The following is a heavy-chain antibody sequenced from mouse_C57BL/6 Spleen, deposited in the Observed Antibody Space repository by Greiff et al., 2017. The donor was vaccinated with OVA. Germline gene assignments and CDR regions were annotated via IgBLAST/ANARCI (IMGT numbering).Heavy chain of an antibody. D-gene: IGHD1-1*01. CDR2: INPNYGTT. CDR1: GYSFTDYH. V-gene: IGHV1-39*01. Sequence: EVQLQQSGPELVKPGASVKISCKASGYSFTDYHMNWVKQSHGKSLAWIGEINPNYGTTSYNQKFKGKATLNVDTSSSTAYMQLNSLPSEDSAVYYCARGDGCSFYYAMDYRGQGTSVTVPS. CDR3: ARGDGCSFYYAMDY. J-gene: IGHJ4*01.